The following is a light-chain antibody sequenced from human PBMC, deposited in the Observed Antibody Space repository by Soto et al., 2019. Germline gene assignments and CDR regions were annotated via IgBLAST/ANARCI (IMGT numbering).Light chain of an antibody. V-gene: IGKV3-20*01. J-gene: IGKJ4*01. CDR1: QSVSSSY. Sequence: EIVLTQPPGTLSLSPGERATLSCRASQSVSSSYLARYQQQPGQAPRILIYGASSRATGIPDRFSGSGSGTHFTLTISRLEPEELAVYYCQQYDSSPQLTFGGGTKVEIK. CDR3: QQYDSSPQLT. CDR2: GAS.